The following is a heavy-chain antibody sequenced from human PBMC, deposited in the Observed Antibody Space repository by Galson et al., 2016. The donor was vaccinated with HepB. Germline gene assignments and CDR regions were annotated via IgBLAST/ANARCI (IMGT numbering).Heavy chain of an antibody. J-gene: IGHJ4*02. Sequence: SLRLSCAASGFTSSSYWMNWFRQAPGKEMVWVSRINGDGSSTTYADSVKGRFTISRDNAKNTLYLQMSSLRAEDTAVYYCARDRGRSSWYSNFDYWGQGTLVTVSS. D-gene: IGHD6-13*01. V-gene: IGHV3-74*01. CDR3: ARDRGRSSWYSNFDY. CDR2: INGDGSST. CDR1: GFTSSSYW.